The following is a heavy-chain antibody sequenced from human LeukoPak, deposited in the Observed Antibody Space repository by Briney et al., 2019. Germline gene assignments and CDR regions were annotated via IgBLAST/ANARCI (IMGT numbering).Heavy chain of an antibody. Sequence: PSETLSLTCTVSGGSISSYYWSWIRQPPGKGLEWIGYIYYSGSTNYNPSLKSRVTISVDTSKNQFSLKLSSVTAADTAVYYCASSSWYRVGQIDYWGQGTLVTVSS. CDR3: ASSSWYRVGQIDY. CDR2: IYYSGST. D-gene: IGHD6-13*01. V-gene: IGHV4-59*01. CDR1: GGSISSYY. J-gene: IGHJ4*02.